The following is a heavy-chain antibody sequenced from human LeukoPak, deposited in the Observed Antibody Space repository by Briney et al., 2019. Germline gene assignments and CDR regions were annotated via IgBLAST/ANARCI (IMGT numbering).Heavy chain of an antibody. Sequence: ASVMVSCKASGYTFTSYGISWVRQAPGQGLEWMGWISAYNGNTNYAQKLQGRVTMTTDTSTSTAYMELRSLRSDDTAVYYCATDCSSTSCPKYYGMDVWGQGTTVTVSS. J-gene: IGHJ6*02. CDR2: ISAYNGNT. V-gene: IGHV1-18*01. CDR3: ATDCSSTSCPKYYGMDV. D-gene: IGHD2-2*01. CDR1: GYTFTSYG.